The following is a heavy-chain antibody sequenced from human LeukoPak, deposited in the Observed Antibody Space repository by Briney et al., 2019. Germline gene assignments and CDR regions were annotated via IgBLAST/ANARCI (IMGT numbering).Heavy chain of an antibody. V-gene: IGHV3-21*01. CDR2: ISGSSNYI. Sequence: GGSLRLSCAASGFTFSTYTMNWVRQAPGKGLEWVSSISGSSNYIYYADSLKGRFTISRDNAKNSLYLQMNSLRAEDTALYYCARDAISLTGNGPDYWGQGTLVTV. CDR1: GFTFSTYT. CDR3: ARDAISLTGNGPDY. D-gene: IGHD1-20*01. J-gene: IGHJ4*02.